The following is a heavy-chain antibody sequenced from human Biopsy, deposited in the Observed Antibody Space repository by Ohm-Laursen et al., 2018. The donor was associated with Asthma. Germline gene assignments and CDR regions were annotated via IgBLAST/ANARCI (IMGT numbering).Heavy chain of an antibody. CDR1: GGSLSGYY. J-gene: IGHJ6*02. CDR3: ARITNDRIAAAGRYYYYGMDV. V-gene: IGHV4-34*01. D-gene: IGHD6-13*01. CDR2: INHSGST. Sequence: SQTLSLTCAVYGGSLSGYYWSWIHQPPGKGLEWIGEINHSGSTNYNPSLKSRVTISVDTSKNQFSLKLSSVTAADTAVYYCARITNDRIAAAGRYYYYGMDVWGQGTTVTVSS.